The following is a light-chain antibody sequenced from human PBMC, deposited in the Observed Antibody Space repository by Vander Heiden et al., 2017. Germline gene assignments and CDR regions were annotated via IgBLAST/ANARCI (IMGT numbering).Light chain of an antibody. J-gene: IGLJ2*01. CDR1: NIGRKS. V-gene: IGLV3-21*02. CDR3: QVWDSSSDHVV. Sequence: SYVRTQPPSVSVAPGQTARITCGGNNIGRKSVHGYQQKPGQAPVLVVYDDSDRPSGIPERFSGSNSGNTATLTISRVEAGDEADYYCQVWDSSSDHVVFGGGTKLTVL. CDR2: DDS.